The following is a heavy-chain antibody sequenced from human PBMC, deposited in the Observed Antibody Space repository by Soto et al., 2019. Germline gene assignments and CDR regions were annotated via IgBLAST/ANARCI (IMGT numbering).Heavy chain of an antibody. CDR2: VYPGDSDT. J-gene: IGHJ6*02. CDR3: ARSHGMDV. V-gene: IGHV5-51*01. Sequence: GESLKISCQGSGFSFTSSWIGWVRQMPGKGLEWMGLVYPGDSDTRYSPSFQGQVTISADKSISTAYLQWSSLKASDTAIYYCARSHGMDVWGQGTTVTVSS. CDR1: GFSFTSSW.